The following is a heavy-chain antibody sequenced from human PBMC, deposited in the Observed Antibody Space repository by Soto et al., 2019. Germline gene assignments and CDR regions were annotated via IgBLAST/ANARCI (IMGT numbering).Heavy chain of an antibody. Sequence: QMQLVQSGPEVKKPGTSVKVSCKASGFTFTSSAVQWVRQARGQRLEWIGWIVVGSGNTNYAQKFQERVTITRDMSTSTACMELSSLRSEDTAVYYCAAGGDYYYYYGMDVWGQGTTVTVSS. CDR3: AAGGDYYYYYGMDV. J-gene: IGHJ6*02. V-gene: IGHV1-58*01. CDR2: IVVGSGNT. CDR1: GFTFTSSA.